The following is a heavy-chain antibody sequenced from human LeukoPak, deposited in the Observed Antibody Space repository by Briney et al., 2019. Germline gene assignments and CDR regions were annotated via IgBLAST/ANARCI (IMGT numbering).Heavy chain of an antibody. CDR1: GFTFSSSA. J-gene: IGHJ4*02. V-gene: IGHV1-58*02. D-gene: IGHD6-13*01. Sequence: TSVKVSCKASGFTFSSSAMQWVRQARGQRLEWIGWIVVGTGYTNYAQNFQERLTITGDMSTSTTYMELSSLTSDDTAIYFCAAVDLGAAAAFDYWGQGTLVTVSS. CDR2: IVVGTGYT. CDR3: AAVDLGAAAAFDY.